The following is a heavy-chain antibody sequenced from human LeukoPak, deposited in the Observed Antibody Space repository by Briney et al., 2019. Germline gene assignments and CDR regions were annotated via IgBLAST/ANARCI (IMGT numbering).Heavy chain of an antibody. Sequence: GASVKVSCKASGYTFTSYGLSWVRQAPGQGLEWMGWVSPYNGDTNYAQKFQGRVTMTTDTSTSTVYMELSSLRSEDTAVYYCARYDGDYQSEYFQHWGQGTLVTVSS. CDR1: GYTFTSYG. CDR2: VSPYNGDT. V-gene: IGHV1-18*01. J-gene: IGHJ1*01. CDR3: ARYDGDYQSEYFQH. D-gene: IGHD4-17*01.